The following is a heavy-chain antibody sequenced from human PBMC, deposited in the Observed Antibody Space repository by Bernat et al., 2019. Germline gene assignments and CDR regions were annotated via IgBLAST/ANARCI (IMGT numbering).Heavy chain of an antibody. CDR3: ATDAEQLWSFDY. CDR1: GYTFTSYG. J-gene: IGHJ4*02. CDR2: ISAYNGNT. D-gene: IGHD5-18*01. V-gene: IGHV1-18*04. Sequence: QVQLVQSGAEVKKPGASVKVSCKASGYTFTSYGISWVRQAPGQGLEWMGWISAYNGNTNYAQKLQGRVTMTEDTSTDTAYMELSSLRSEDTAVYYCATDAEQLWSFDYWGQGTLVTVSS.